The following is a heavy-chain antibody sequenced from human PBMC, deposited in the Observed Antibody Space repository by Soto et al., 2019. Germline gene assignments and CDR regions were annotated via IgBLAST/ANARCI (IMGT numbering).Heavy chain of an antibody. CDR3: AGALRGAGTGY. J-gene: IGHJ4*02. V-gene: IGHV3-7*01. Sequence: GGSLRLSCAVSGFTFSPYWMSWVRQAPGKGLEWVANINQDGSQTYYVDSVKGRFTISRDNGKNSLYLQMNSLRVDDTAVYYCAGALRGAGTGYWGQGTLVTVSS. CDR1: GFTFSPYW. D-gene: IGHD6-19*01. CDR2: INQDGSQT.